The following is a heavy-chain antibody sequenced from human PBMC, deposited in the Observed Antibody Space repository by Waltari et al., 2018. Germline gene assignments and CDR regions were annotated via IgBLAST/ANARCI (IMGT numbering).Heavy chain of an antibody. CDR1: GCSISSYY. CDR3: ASVPATTVDY. Sequence: QVQLQESGPGLVKPSETLSLTCTVSGCSISSYYWSWIRQPPGKGLEWIGYIYYSGSTNYNPSLKSRVTISVDTSKNQFSLKLSSVTAADTAVYYCASVPATTVDYWGQGTLVTVSS. J-gene: IGHJ4*02. D-gene: IGHD2-2*01. CDR2: IYYSGST. V-gene: IGHV4-59*08.